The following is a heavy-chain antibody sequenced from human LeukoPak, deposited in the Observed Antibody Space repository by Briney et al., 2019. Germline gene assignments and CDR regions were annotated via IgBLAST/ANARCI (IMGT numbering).Heavy chain of an antibody. CDR2: INPNSGGT. CDR3: ARGIGQWLGIDY. CDR1: RYTFTGYY. Sequence: ASVKVSCKASRYTFTGYYVHWVRQAPGQGLEWMGWINPNSGGTNYAQKFQGRVTMTRDTSISTAYMELSSLRSDDTAVYYCARGIGQWLGIDYWGQGTLVTASS. V-gene: IGHV1-2*02. D-gene: IGHD6-19*01. J-gene: IGHJ4*02.